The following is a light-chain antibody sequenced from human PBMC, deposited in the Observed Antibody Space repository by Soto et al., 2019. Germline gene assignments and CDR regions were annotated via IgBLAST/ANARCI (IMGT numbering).Light chain of an antibody. J-gene: IGKJ1*01. CDR3: QQYNVYPWT. CDR2: EAS. CDR1: QSMSRW. V-gene: IGKV1-5*03. Sequence: DIQMTQSPSTPSVSVGDRVTITCRASQSMSRWLAWYQQKPGKAPELLIYEASSLKSGVPSRFSGSGSGTEFTLTISSLQPDDLASYYCQQYNVYPWTFGQGTKVEIK.